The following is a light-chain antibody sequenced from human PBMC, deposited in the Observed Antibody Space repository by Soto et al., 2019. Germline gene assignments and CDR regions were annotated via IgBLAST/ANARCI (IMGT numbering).Light chain of an antibody. CDR2: AAS. Sequence: DIQMTQSPSSLSASVGDRVTITCRASQGISTYLAWYQQKPGKVPKLLIYAASTLQSGVPSRFSGSGSGTDFTLTISSLQPEDVATDYCQKYNSAPLFTFGPGTKVDIK. CDR1: QGISTY. CDR3: QKYNSAPLFT. V-gene: IGKV1-27*01. J-gene: IGKJ3*01.